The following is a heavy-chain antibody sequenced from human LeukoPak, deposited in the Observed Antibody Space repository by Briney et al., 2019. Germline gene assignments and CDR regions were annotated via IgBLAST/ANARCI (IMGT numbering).Heavy chain of an antibody. CDR2: IYYSGRT. Sequence: PSETLSLTCGVSGYSISTTSHYWGWIRQPPGGGLEWIGSIYYSGRTYYNPSLKSRVTISVDTSKNQFSLTLSSVTAADTAVYYCASVYDSSGYYPFWGQGTLVTVSS. CDR1: GYSISTTSHY. J-gene: IGHJ4*02. CDR3: ASVYDSSGYYPF. D-gene: IGHD3-22*01. V-gene: IGHV4-39*01.